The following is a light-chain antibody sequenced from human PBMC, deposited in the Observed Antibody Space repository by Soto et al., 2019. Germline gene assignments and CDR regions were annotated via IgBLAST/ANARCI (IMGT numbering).Light chain of an antibody. CDR3: QQRTNWPLT. V-gene: IGKV3-11*01. J-gene: IGKJ4*01. Sequence: EIVLTQSPPTLSLSPGERATLSCRASQSINNYLGWYQQRPGQAPRLLIYDASSRATDIPARFSGSGSGTYFTLTISSLEPEDFGVYYCQQRTNWPLTFGGGTKVESK. CDR2: DAS. CDR1: QSINNY.